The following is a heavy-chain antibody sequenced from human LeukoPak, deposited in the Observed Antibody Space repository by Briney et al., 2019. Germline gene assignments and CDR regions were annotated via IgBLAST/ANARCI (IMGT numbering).Heavy chain of an antibody. Sequence: GGSLRLSCAASGFSFSSYSMNWVRQAPGRGLEWVSSISSSESYIFYADSVKGRFTISRDNSKNTLYLQMNSLRAEDTAVYHCARDFTNIRGGGYFDNWGQGTLVTVSS. J-gene: IGHJ4*02. CDR3: ARDFTNIRGGGYFDN. V-gene: IGHV3-21*01. CDR1: GFSFSSYS. CDR2: ISSSESYI. D-gene: IGHD2/OR15-2a*01.